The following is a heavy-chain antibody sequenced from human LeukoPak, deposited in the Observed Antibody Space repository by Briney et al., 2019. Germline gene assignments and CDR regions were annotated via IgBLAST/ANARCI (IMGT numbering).Heavy chain of an antibody. CDR3: ARAPLRYFDWPTGY. Sequence: SVKVSCKASGGTFSSYAISWVRQAPGQGLEWMGGIIPIFGAANYAQKFQGRVTITTDESTSTAYMELSSLRSEDTAVYYRARAPLRYFDWPTGYWGQGTLVTVSS. CDR2: IIPIFGAA. D-gene: IGHD3-9*01. V-gene: IGHV1-69*05. J-gene: IGHJ4*02. CDR1: GGTFSSYA.